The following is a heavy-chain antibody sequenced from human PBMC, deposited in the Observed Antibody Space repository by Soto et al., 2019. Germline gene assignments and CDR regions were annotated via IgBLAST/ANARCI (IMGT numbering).Heavy chain of an antibody. D-gene: IGHD6-6*01. V-gene: IGHV3-23*01. CDR1: GFTFSSYA. CDR3: AKCSSSSVYYYGMDV. CDR2: ISGSGGST. Sequence: EVQLLESGGGFLQPGGSLRLSCAASGFTFSSYAMSWVRQAPGKGLEWVSAISGSGGSTYYADSVKGRFTISRDNSKNTLYLQMNSLRAEDTAVYYCAKCSSSSVYYYGMDVWGQGTTVTVSS. J-gene: IGHJ6*02.